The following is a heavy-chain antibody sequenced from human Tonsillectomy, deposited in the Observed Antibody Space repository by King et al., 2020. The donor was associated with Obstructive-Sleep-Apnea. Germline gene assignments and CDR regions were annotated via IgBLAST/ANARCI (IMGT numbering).Heavy chain of an antibody. CDR3: ARDGPVVVPAAMPGFNWFDP. CDR2: ISYDGSNK. CDR1: GFTFSTYA. V-gene: IGHV3-30-3*01. J-gene: IGHJ5*02. D-gene: IGHD2-2*01. Sequence: VQLVESGGGVVQPGRSLRLSCAASGFTFSTYAIYWVRQAPGKGLEWVAVISYDGSNKYYADSVKGRFTISRDNSKNTLYLQMNSLRAEDTAVYYCARDGPVVVPAAMPGFNWFDPWGQGTLVIVSS.